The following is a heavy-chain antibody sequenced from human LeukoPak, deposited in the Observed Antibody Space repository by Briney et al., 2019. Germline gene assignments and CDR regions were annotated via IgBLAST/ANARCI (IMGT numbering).Heavy chain of an antibody. CDR1: GGSISSYY. V-gene: IGHV4-59*01. Sequence: SETLSLTCTVSGGSISSYYWSWIRQPPGKGLEWIGYIYYSGSTNYNPSLKSRVTISVDTSKNQFSLKLSSVTAADTAVYYCAREIYYYGSGSYLDYWGQGTLVTVSS. J-gene: IGHJ4*02. D-gene: IGHD3-10*01. CDR2: IYYSGST. CDR3: AREIYYYGSGSYLDY.